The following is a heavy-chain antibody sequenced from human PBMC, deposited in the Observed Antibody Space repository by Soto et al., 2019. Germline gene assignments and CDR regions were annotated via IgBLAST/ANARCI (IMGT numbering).Heavy chain of an antibody. Sequence: ASVNVSCKASGYTFTGYYMHWVRQAPGEGLEWMGWINPNSGGTNYAQKFQGRVTMTRDTSISTAYMELSRLRSDDTAVYYCARVSGYCSSTSCYSAYYYYGREVWGQGTPVNVS. CDR3: ARVSGYCSSTSCYSAYYYYGREV. CDR2: INPNSGGT. CDR1: GYTFTGYY. V-gene: IGHV1-2*02. D-gene: IGHD2-2*02. J-gene: IGHJ6*02.